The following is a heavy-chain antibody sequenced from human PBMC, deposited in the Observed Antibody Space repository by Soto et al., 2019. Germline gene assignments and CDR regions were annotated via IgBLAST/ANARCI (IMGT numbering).Heavy chain of an antibody. CDR2: IYYSGST. CDR3: ARLRWLDLGSFDY. J-gene: IGHJ4*02. CDR1: GGSISSSSYY. V-gene: IGHV4-39*01. Sequence: QLQLQESGPGLVKPSETLSLTCTVSGGSISSSSYYWGWIRQPPGKGLEWIGSIYYSGSTYYNPSLKSRVTISVDTSKNQFSLKLSSVTAADTAVYYCARLRWLDLGSFDYWGQGTLVTVSS. D-gene: IGHD6-19*01.